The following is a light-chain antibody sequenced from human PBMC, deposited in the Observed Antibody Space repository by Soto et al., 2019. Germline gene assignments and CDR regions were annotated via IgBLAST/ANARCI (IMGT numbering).Light chain of an antibody. CDR3: QQRSNWLSLT. J-gene: IGKJ4*01. CDR2: DAS. V-gene: IGKV3-11*01. CDR1: QSVSSY. Sequence: EIVLTQSPATLSLSPGDRATLSCRASQSVSSYLAWYQQKPGQAPRLLIYDASNRATGIPARFSGSGSGTDFTLNISSIEPEDFAVYYCQQRSNWLSLTFGGGTKVEIK.